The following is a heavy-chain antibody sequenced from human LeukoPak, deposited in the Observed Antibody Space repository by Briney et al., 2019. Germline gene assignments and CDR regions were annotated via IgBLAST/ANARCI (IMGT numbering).Heavy chain of an antibody. CDR3: ARLIPFSGRRNVFDI. Sequence: SEPVTLPCGVQVEPFCVYHWLCLPRPPGQALEWLGEFNHRGTPRYNPSLESRVTISVDTTKRQSCLNVYFVTAADTAVYYSARLIPFSGRRNVFDIWGQGVMVTISS. V-gene: IGHV4-34*01. CDR1: VEPFCVYH. J-gene: IGHJ3*02. D-gene: IGHD1-26*01. CDR2: FNHRGTP.